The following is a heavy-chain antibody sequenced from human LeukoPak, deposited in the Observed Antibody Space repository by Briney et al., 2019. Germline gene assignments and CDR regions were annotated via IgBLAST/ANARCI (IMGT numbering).Heavy chain of an antibody. V-gene: IGHV3-74*01. CDR3: AVQYYYDGSGYYYPVRTFDY. D-gene: IGHD3-22*01. CDR2: INSDARST. J-gene: IGHJ4*02. CDR1: GFTFSNYW. Sequence: GGSLRLSCAASGFTFSNYWMHWVRQAPGKGLVWVSRINSDARSTSYADSVKGRFTISRDNAKNSLYLQMNSLRAEDTAVYYCAVQYYYDGSGYYYPVRTFDYWGQGTLVTVSS.